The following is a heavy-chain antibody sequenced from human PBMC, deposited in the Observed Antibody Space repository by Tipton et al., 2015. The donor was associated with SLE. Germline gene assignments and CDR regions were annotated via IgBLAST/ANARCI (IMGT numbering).Heavy chain of an antibody. CDR1: GVSISTYY. Sequence: TLSLTCTVSGVSISTYYWAWIRPPAGKGLEWVGRMYLSGSTNYNPSLKSRVTMSVDTSKDQFSLRLSSVTAADTAVYYCARALGVATMFLFRGPFDYWSQGALVTVSS. V-gene: IGHV4-4*07. CDR3: ARALGVATMFLFRGPFDY. J-gene: IGHJ4*02. CDR2: MYLSGST. D-gene: IGHD5-24*01.